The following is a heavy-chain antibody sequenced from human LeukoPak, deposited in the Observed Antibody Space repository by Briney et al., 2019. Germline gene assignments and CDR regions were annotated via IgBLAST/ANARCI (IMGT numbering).Heavy chain of an antibody. CDR3: ATQPNTEWDLRPFDY. J-gene: IGHJ4*02. D-gene: IGHD1-26*01. CDR1: GYTLTQLS. CDR2: FDPEDGET. V-gene: IGHV1-24*01. Sequence: ASVKVSCKVSGYTLTQLSMHWVRQAPAKGLEWMGGFDPEDGETIYAQKFQGRVTMTEDTSTDTAYMELSSLRSEDTAMYYCATQPNTEWDLRPFDYWGQGTLVTVSS.